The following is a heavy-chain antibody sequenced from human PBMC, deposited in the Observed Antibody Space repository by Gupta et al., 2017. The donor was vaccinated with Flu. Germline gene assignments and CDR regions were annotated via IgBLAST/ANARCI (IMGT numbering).Heavy chain of an antibody. J-gene: IGHJ4*02. CDR3: ARDDWDLTGYFSH. V-gene: IGHV3-21*01. CDR2: ISTSSSYI. D-gene: IGHD3-9*01. Sequence: EVQLVESGGGLVKPGGSLRLSCTVSGFTFSTYSMNWVRQAPGKGLEWVSCISTSSSYIHYADSVKGRFTISRDDAKRSLYLQMNSLRAEDTALYYCARDDWDLTGYFSHWGQGTLVTVSS. CDR1: GFTFSTYS.